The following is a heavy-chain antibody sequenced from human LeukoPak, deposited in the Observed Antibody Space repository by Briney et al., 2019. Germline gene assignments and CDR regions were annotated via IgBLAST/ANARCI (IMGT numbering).Heavy chain of an antibody. J-gene: IGHJ4*02. Sequence: GSLRLSCAASGFIFSSYAMSWVRQPPGKGLEWIGSIYYSGSTYYNPSLKSRVTISVDTSKNQFSLKLSSVTAADTAVYYCASPKNYDYVWGSYRIPFGYWGQGTLVTVSS. V-gene: IGHV4-39*01. CDR3: ASPKNYDYVWGSYRIPFGY. D-gene: IGHD3-16*02. CDR1: GFIFSSYA. CDR2: IYYSGST.